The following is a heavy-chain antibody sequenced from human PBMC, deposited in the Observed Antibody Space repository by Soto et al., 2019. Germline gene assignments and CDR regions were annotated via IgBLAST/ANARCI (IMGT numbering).Heavy chain of an antibody. Sequence: PGGSLRLSCAASGFTFSTYWVHWVRQAPGKGLVWVSHINRDGTTTNYADFVKRRFTISRDNAKNTLYLQMNSLRAEDTAVYYCARDLTGLVFDYWGQGALVTVSS. CDR3: ARDLTGLVFDY. V-gene: IGHV3-74*01. D-gene: IGHD3-16*01. J-gene: IGHJ4*02. CDR2: INRDGTTT. CDR1: GFTFSTYW.